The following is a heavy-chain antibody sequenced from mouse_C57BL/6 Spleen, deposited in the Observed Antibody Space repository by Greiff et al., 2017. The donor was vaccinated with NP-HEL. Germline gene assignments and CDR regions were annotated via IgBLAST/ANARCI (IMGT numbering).Heavy chain of an antibody. CDR2: INPGSGGT. V-gene: IGHV1-54*01. CDR3: ARGRTTVVEGENAMDY. D-gene: IGHD1-1*01. J-gene: IGHJ4*01. CDR1: GYAFTNYL. Sequence: QVHVKQSGAELVRPGTSVKVSCKASGYAFTNYLIEWVKQRPGQGLEWIGVINPGSGGTNYNEKFKGKATLTADKSSSTAYRQLSSLTSEDSAVYFCARGRTTVVEGENAMDYWGQGTSVTVSS.